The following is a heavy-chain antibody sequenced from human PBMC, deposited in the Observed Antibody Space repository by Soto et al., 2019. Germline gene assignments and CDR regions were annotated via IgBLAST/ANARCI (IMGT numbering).Heavy chain of an antibody. CDR2: ISGSGGST. D-gene: IGHD3-10*01. Sequence: VRLSCAPSGFTFSSYAMSWVRQAPGKGLEWVSAISGSGGSTYYADSVKGRFTISRDNSKNTLFLQMNSLRAEDTAVYYCAKAFSFFGEGMDVWGQGTTVTVSS. J-gene: IGHJ6*02. V-gene: IGHV3-23*01. CDR1: GFTFSSYA. CDR3: AKAFSFFGEGMDV.